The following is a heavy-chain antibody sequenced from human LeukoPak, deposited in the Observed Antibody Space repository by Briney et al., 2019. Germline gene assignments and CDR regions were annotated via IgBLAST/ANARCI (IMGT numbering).Heavy chain of an antibody. D-gene: IGHD6-19*01. CDR2: ISGSGGST. V-gene: IGHV3-23*01. J-gene: IGHJ4*02. CDR3: AKDRRRGSSGWHYFDY. Sequence: PGGSLRLSCAASGFTFSSYAMSWVRQAPGKGLEWVSAISGSGGSTYYADSVKGRFTISRDNSKNTLYLQMNSLRAEDTAVYYCAKDRRRGSSGWHYFDYWGQGTLVTVSS. CDR1: GFTFSSYA.